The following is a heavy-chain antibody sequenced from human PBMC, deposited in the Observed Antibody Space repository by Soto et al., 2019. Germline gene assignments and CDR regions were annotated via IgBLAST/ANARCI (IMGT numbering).Heavy chain of an antibody. J-gene: IGHJ3*02. CDR2: FDPEDGET. D-gene: IGHD1-26*01. V-gene: IGHV1-24*01. Sequence: GASVKVACKVSGYTLSELSMHWVRQAPGKGLEWMGGFDPEDGETIYAQKFQGRVTMTEDTSTDTAYMELSSLRSEDTAVYYCATGRIVGATSDAFDIWGQGTMVTVS. CDR1: GYTLSELS. CDR3: ATGRIVGATSDAFDI.